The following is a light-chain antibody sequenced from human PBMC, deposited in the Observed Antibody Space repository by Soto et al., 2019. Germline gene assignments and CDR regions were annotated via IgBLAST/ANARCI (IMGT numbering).Light chain of an antibody. CDR1: QSISRS. CDR3: QEYNSYWT. V-gene: IGKV1-5*03. J-gene: IGKJ1*01. Sequence: EIQMTQSPSTLSASVGDRVTISCRASQSISRSLAWYQQKPGKAPKLLIYKASSLESGVPSRFKGSGSGTEFTLTISSLHPDDLATYYCQEYNSYWTFGQGTKVEIK. CDR2: KAS.